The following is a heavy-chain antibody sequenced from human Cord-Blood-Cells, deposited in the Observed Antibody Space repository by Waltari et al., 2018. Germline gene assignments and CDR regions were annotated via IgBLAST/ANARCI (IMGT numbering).Heavy chain of an antibody. CDR2: IIPIFGTA. Sequence: QVQLVQSGAEVKKPGSSVKVSCKASGGTFSSYAISWVRQAPGQGLEWMGGIIPIFGTANDAQKFQGRVTITADESTSTAYMELSSLRSEDTAVYYCAREGGYCGGDCYAFDIWGQGTMVTVSS. CDR1: GGTFSSYA. J-gene: IGHJ3*02. D-gene: IGHD2-21*01. CDR3: AREGGYCGGDCYAFDI. V-gene: IGHV1-69*01.